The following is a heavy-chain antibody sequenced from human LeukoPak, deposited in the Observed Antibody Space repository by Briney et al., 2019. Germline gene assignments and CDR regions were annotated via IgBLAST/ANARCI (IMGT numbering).Heavy chain of an antibody. CDR2: IHERGST. J-gene: IGHJ5*02. CDR1: GHSFSSDSF. CDR3: ARASRPSNSWFDP. Sequence: PSETLSRTCGVSGHSFSSDSFWGWIRQPPGQGLEWIGSIHERGSTFYNPSLKSRVTISIDTSKNQFSLNVNSVTAADTAVYYCARASRPSNSWFDPWGQGTVVTVSS. V-gene: IGHV4-38-2*01. D-gene: IGHD6-6*01.